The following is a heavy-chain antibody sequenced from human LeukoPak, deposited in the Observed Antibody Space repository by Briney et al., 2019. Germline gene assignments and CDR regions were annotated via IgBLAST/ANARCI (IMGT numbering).Heavy chain of an antibody. CDR1: GYTFASYG. J-gene: IGHJ4*02. V-gene: IGHV1-18*04. CDR2: ISAYNGNT. CDR3: ARRADGVLNPLFDY. D-gene: IGHD1-14*01. Sequence: ASVKVSCKASGYTFASYGISWVRQAPGQGFEWMGWISAYNGNTNYAQKFQGRVTMTTGTSTSTAYMEVRSLRSDDTAVYYCARRADGVLNPLFDYWGQGTLVTVSS.